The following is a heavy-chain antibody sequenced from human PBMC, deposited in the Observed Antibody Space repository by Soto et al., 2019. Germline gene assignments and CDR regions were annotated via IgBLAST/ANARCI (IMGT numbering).Heavy chain of an antibody. CDR3: AIRYIYGYGYYYYCLDF. J-gene: IGHJ6*02. CDR2: INPNSGGT. V-gene: IGHV1-2*04. D-gene: IGHD5-18*01. Sequence: ASVKVSCKASGYTFTGYYMHWVRQAPGQGLEWMGWINPNSGGTNYAQKFQGWVTMTKDTSISTAYMELRRLRYDDTAVYYCAIRYIYGYGYYYYCLDFWGQGTTVTVSS. CDR1: GYTFTGYY.